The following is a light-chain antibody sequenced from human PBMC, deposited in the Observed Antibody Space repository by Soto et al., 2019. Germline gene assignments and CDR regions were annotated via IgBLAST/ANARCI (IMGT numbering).Light chain of an antibody. CDR2: DVT. V-gene: IGLV2-11*01. CDR1: CSAVGGYTY. Sequence: QSALTQPRSVSGSPGQSVTISCTGTCSAVGGYTYVSWHQQHPGKAPKLIISDVTKRPSGVPDRFSGSILGNKAALTITGAQADDESHYYCVLYMGSGISVFGGGTKLTVL. CDR3: VLYMGSGISV. J-gene: IGLJ2*01.